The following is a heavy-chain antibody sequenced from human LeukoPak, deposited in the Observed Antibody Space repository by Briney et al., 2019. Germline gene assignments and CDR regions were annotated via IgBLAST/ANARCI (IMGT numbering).Heavy chain of an antibody. CDR2: IFGDGPGL. Sequence: RGSLRPSCEASGFSFSASSMNWVRQAPGKGLEWVSSIFGDGPGLYYADSVKGRFTISRDNGKNSVYLEMNSLRDDDTAVYYCTREGGSTDAGFWGQGTLVTVSS. D-gene: IGHD5/OR15-5a*01. V-gene: IGHV3-21*06. J-gene: IGHJ4*02. CDR3: TREGGSTDAGF. CDR1: GFSFSASS.